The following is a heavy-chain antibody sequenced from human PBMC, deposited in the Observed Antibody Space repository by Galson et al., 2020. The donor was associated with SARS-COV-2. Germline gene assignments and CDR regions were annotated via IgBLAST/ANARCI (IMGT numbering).Heavy chain of an antibody. CDR3: AKEHFTASYCTGGVCYFYGMDV. V-gene: IGHV3-23*01. D-gene: IGHD2-8*02. J-gene: IGHJ6*02. Sequence: GESLKISCAASGFTFSSYAMSWVRQAPGKGLEWVSAISGSGGSTYYADSVKGRFTISRDNSKNTLYLQMNSLRAEDTAVYYCAKEHFTASYCTGGVCYFYGMDVWGQGTTVTVSS. CDR2: ISGSGGST. CDR1: GFTFSSYA.